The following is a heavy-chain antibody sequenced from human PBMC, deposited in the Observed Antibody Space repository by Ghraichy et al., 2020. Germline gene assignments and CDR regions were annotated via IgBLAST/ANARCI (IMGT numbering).Heavy chain of an antibody. CDR3: AKDSGSYYQYFDY. V-gene: IGHV3-23*01. Sequence: GESLRLSCAASGFTFSSYAMSWVRQAPGKGLEWVSAISGSGGSTYYADSVKGRFTISRHNSKNTLYLQMNSLRAEDTAVYYCAKDSGSYYQYFDYWGQGTLVTVSS. CDR2: ISGSGGST. CDR1: GFTFSSYA. D-gene: IGHD1-26*01. J-gene: IGHJ4*02.